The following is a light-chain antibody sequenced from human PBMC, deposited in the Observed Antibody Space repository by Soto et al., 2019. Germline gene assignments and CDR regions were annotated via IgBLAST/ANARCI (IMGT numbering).Light chain of an antibody. CDR3: AASDDSLSGRVV. J-gene: IGLJ2*01. Sequence: QPVLTQPPSASGTPGQRVTISCSGRSSSIGSNSVYWYQQLPGTAPKLLIHRNNQRPSGVPDRFSGSKSGTSASLAISGLRSEDEAYYYCAASDDSLSGRVVFGGGTKLTVL. V-gene: IGLV1-47*01. CDR2: RNN. CDR1: SSSIGSNS.